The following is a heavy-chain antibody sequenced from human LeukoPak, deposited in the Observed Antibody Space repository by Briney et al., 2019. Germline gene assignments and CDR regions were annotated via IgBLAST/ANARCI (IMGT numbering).Heavy chain of an antibody. J-gene: IGHJ4*02. V-gene: IGHV3-9*01. Sequence: SLKISCSASGFTFDDYAMHWVRQAPGKGLEWVSGIIWISADIGYADSVKGRFTISRGNAKNSLYLQMNSLRPEDTALYYCARAVAAAGNGEYYFDYWGQGTLVTVSS. D-gene: IGHD6-13*01. CDR1: GFTFDDYA. CDR2: IIWISADI. CDR3: ARAVAAAGNGEYYFDY.